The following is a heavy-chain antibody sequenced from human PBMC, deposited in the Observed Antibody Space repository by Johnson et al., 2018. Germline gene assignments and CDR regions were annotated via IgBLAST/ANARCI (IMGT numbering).Heavy chain of an antibody. V-gene: IGHV1-8*01. D-gene: IGHD1-26*01. CDR2: MNPHSGDT. Sequence: QVQLQESGAEVKKPESSVKVSCKASGYTFTSYVFNWVRQASGQGLEWMGWMNPHSGDTGYAQKFQGRVTMTRDTSLSTAYRELSSLRSEDTAVYYCLSGSYYSFDIWGQGTMVTVSS. CDR1: GYTFTSYV. J-gene: IGHJ3*02. CDR3: LSGSYYSFDI.